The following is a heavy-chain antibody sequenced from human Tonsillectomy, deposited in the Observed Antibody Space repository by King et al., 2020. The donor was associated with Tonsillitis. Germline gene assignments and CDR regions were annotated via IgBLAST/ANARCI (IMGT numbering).Heavy chain of an antibody. D-gene: IGHD5-18*01. Sequence: VQLVESGGGLVQPGGSLRLSCAASGFTVSSNYMSRVRQAPGEGVGWGSVFYSGGSTYYADSVKGRFTISRDNSKNTLYLQMNSLRAEDTAVYYCARGLTATDYMDVWGKGTTVTVSS. CDR3: ARGLTATDYMDV. CDR1: GFTVSSNY. CDR2: FYSGGST. V-gene: IGHV3-66*01. J-gene: IGHJ6*03.